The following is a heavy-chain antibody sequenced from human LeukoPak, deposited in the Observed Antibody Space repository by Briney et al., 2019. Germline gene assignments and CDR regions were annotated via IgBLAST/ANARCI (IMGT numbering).Heavy chain of an antibody. J-gene: IGHJ4*02. CDR2: IWYDGSNK. CDR3: ARVVSGYDRDGGYFDY. CDR1: GFTFSSYG. D-gene: IGHD5-12*01. Sequence: GRSLRLSCAASGFTFSSYGMHWVRQAPGKGLEGVAVIWYDGSNKYYADSVKGRFTISRDNSQNTLYLQMNSLRAEDTAVYYWARVVSGYDRDGGYFDYWGQGTLVTVSS. V-gene: IGHV3-33*01.